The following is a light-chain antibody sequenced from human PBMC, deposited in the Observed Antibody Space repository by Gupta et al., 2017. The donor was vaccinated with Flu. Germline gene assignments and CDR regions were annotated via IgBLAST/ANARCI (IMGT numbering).Light chain of an antibody. Sequence: DIVMTQSPDSLAVSLGERATINCRSSQSILYNSNNKNYLAWYQQKPGQPPKLLIYWASTRQSGDPDRFSGSGSGTDFTLTISSLQAEDVAVYYCQQYHSFPLTFGGGTKVEIK. CDR1: QSILYNSNNKNY. CDR2: WAS. V-gene: IGKV4-1*01. J-gene: IGKJ4*01. CDR3: QQYHSFPLT.